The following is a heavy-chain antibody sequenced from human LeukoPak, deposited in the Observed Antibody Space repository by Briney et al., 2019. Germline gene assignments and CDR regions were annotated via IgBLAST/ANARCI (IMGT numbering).Heavy chain of an antibody. D-gene: IGHD3-10*01. CDR3: ARGWFGEWYMDV. J-gene: IGHJ6*04. CDR2: INPNTGGT. Sequence: ASVKVSCKASGYTFTGYYIHWVQQAPGQGLEWMGRINPNTGGTNYAQKFQGRVTMTRDTSISTAYMELSSLRSDDTAGYYCARGWFGEWYMDVWGKGSTVTVSS. V-gene: IGHV1-2*06. CDR1: GYTFTGYY.